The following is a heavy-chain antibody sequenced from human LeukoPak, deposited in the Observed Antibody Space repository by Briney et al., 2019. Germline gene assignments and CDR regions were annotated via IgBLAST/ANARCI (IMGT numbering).Heavy chain of an antibody. J-gene: IGHJ6*03. CDR3: ARGFGSSSHYYYYMDV. D-gene: IGHD6-6*01. V-gene: IGHV1-8*03. CDR2: MNPNSGNT. CDR1: GYTFSSYD. Sequence: ASVKVSCKASGYTFSSYDINWVRQATGQGLEWMGWMNPNSGNTGYAQKFQGRVTITRNTSISTAYMELSSLRSEDTAVYYCARGFGSSSHYYYYMDVWGKGTTVTVSS.